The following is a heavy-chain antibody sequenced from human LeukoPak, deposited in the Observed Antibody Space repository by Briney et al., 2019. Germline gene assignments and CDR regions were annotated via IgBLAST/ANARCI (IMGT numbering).Heavy chain of an antibody. CDR2: LDPSAGDT. V-gene: IGHV1-46*01. CDR1: GYTFTNYY. J-gene: IGHJ3*02. CDR3: ARTDCSRYSCYKDAFDI. Sequence: ASVKVSCKASGYTFTNYYMHRVRQAPGQGLEYMGILDPSAGDTTYAQKFQGRVTMTRDTSTSTVCMELSSLRFEDTAVYYCARTDCSRYSCYKDAFDIWGQGTMVTVSS. D-gene: IGHD2-2*02.